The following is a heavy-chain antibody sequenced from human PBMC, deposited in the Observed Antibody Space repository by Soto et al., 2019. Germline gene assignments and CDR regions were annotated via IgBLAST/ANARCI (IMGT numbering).Heavy chain of an antibody. J-gene: IGHJ5*02. V-gene: IGHV4-31*03. D-gene: IGHD3-10*01. CDR3: AREWGEPDPITMVRGPMAWFDP. CDR2: IYYSGST. CDR1: GGSISSGGYY. Sequence: QVQLQESGPGLVKPSQTLSLTCTVSGGSISSGGYYWSWIRQHPGKGLEWIGYIYYSGSTYYNPSLKSRVTISVDTSKNQFSLKLSSVTAADTAVYYCAREWGEPDPITMVRGPMAWFDPWGQGTLVTVSS.